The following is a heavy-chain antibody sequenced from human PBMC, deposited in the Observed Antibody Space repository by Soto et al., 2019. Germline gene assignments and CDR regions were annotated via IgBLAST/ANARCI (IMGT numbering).Heavy chain of an antibody. CDR1: GYTFTSYG. D-gene: IGHD2-21*01. CDR2: ISAYNGNT. Sequence: QVQLVQSGAEVKKPGASVKVSCKASGYTFTSYGISWVRQAPGQGLEWMGWISAYNGNTNYAQKLHGRVTMHTDTSTSTAYLELRSLRSDDTAVYYCARRSKVMLSVSIFDIWGQGTMVTVSS. CDR3: ARRSKVMLSVSIFDI. V-gene: IGHV1-18*01. J-gene: IGHJ3*02.